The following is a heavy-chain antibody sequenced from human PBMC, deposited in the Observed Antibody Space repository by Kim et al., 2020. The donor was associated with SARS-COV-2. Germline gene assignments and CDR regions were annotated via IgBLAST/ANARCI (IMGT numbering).Heavy chain of an antibody. CDR3: AREGQDDYGSGSSFDY. Sequence: GGSPRLSCAASGFTFSSYGMHWVRQAPGKGLEWVAVILYDGRNTDYADAVKGRFTTSRDNSKNTLHLQMNSLRDEDTAVYYCAREGQDDYGSGSSFDYWGQGTLVTVSS. CDR1: GFTFSSYG. CDR2: ILYDGRNT. J-gene: IGHJ4*02. V-gene: IGHV3-33*05. D-gene: IGHD3-10*01.